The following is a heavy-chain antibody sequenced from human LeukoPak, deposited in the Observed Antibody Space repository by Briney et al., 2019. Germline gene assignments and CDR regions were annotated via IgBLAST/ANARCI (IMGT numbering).Heavy chain of an antibody. Sequence: PGTSLRLSCAASGFTFSNYAMHWVRQAPGMGLEWVATISYDGSHTYYADSVKGRFTISRDNAKNSLYLQMNSLRAEDTAVYYCARDKGLWFHYGSGSSSPFDYWGQGTLVTVSS. CDR1: GFTFSNYA. J-gene: IGHJ4*02. CDR2: ISYDGSHT. D-gene: IGHD3-10*01. CDR3: ARDKGLWFHYGSGSSSPFDY. V-gene: IGHV3-30-3*01.